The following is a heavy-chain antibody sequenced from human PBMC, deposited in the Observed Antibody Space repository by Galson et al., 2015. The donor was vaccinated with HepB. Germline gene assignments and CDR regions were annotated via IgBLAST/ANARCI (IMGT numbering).Heavy chain of an antibody. V-gene: IGHV3-30*18. CDR3: AKDYYDSSGYWPPSTFDY. CDR1: GFTFSSYG. Sequence: SLRLSCAASGFTFSSYGMHWVRQAPGKGLEWVAVISYDGSNKYYADSVKGRFTISRDNSKNTLYLQMNSLRAEDTAVYYCAKDYYDSSGYWPPSTFDYWGQGTLVTVSS. CDR2: ISYDGSNK. D-gene: IGHD3-22*01. J-gene: IGHJ4*02.